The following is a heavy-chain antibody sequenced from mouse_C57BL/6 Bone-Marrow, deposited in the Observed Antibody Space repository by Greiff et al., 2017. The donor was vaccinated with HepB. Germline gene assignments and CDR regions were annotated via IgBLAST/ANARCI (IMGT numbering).Heavy chain of an antibody. CDR2: IYPGDGDT. Sequence: VQLQQSGPELVKPGASVKISCKASGYAFSSSWMNWVKQRPGKGLEWIGRIYPGDGDTNYNGKFKGKATLTADKSSSTAYMQLSSLTSEDSAVYFCARCYGYGSWFAYWGQGTLVTVSA. CDR3: ARCYGYGSWFAY. CDR1: GYAFSSSW. D-gene: IGHD2-2*01. J-gene: IGHJ3*01. V-gene: IGHV1-82*01.